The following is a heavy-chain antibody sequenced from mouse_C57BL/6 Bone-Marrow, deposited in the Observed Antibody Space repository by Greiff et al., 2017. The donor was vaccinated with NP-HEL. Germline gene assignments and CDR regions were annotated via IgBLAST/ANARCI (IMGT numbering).Heavy chain of an antibody. D-gene: IGHD1-1*01. V-gene: IGHV14-4*01. CDR2: IDPENGDT. Sequence: EVQLQQSGAELVRPGASVKLSCTASGFNIKDDYMHWVKQRPEQGLEWIGWIDPENGDTEYASKFQGKATITADTSSNTAYLQLSSLTSEDTPVYYCTTNYGSLHFDYWGQGTTLTVSS. CDR1: GFNIKDDY. CDR3: TTNYGSLHFDY. J-gene: IGHJ2*01.